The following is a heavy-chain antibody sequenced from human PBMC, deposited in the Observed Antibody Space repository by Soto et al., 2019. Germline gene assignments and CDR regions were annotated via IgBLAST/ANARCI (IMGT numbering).Heavy chain of an antibody. Sequence: ASETLSLTCTVSGGSISSYYWSLIRQPPGKGLEWIGYIYYSGSTNYNPSLKSRVTISVDTSKNQFSLKLSSVTAADTAVYYCARRYSSSFDYWGQGTLVTVSS. CDR2: IYYSGST. J-gene: IGHJ4*02. V-gene: IGHV4-59*08. CDR3: ARRYSSSFDY. CDR1: GGSISSYY. D-gene: IGHD6-13*01.